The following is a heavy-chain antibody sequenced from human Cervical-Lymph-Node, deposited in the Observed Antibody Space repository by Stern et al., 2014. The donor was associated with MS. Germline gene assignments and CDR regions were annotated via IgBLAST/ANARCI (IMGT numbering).Heavy chain of an antibody. J-gene: IGHJ4*02. CDR2: INPQTGDS. D-gene: IGHD6-13*01. CDR3: AVVGTESFDS. CDR1: GYPFTRYS. Sequence: QLVQSGSEFKKPGASAKVSCKASGYPFTRYSMIWVRQAPGQGLEWMGWINPQTGDSAYAQGFIGRFVFSLDTSVSTSFLQISSLKAEDTAVYYCAVVGTESFDSWGQGTLVTVSS. V-gene: IGHV7-4-1*02.